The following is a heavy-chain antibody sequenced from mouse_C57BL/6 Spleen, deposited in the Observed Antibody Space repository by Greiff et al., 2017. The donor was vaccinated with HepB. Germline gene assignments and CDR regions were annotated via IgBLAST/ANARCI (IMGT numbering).Heavy chain of an antibody. V-gene: IGHV1-66*01. CDR2: IYPGSGNT. CDR1: GYSFTSYY. Sequence: QVQLQQSGPELVKPGASVKISCKASGYSFTSYYIHWVKQRPGQGLEWIGWIYPGSGNTKYNEKFKGKATLTADTSSSTAYMQLSSLTSEDSAVYYCARGYYYGSSYGYFDYWGQGTTLTVSS. J-gene: IGHJ2*01. CDR3: ARGYYYGSSYGYFDY. D-gene: IGHD1-1*01.